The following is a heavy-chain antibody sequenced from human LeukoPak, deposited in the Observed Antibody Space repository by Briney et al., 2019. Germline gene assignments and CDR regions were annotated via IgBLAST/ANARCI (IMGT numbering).Heavy chain of an antibody. D-gene: IGHD1-26*01. CDR3: AKPSGSGIDY. J-gene: IGHJ4*01. Sequence: GGSLRLSCAASGFTFSSYDMYWVRQAPGKGLEWVAYIRSDGYHTYYADSVKGRFTITRDNSKNTMYLQMNSLRLEDMAVYYCAKPSGSGIDYWGRGIRVTVSS. CDR2: IRSDGYHT. CDR1: GFTFSSYD. V-gene: IGHV3-30*02.